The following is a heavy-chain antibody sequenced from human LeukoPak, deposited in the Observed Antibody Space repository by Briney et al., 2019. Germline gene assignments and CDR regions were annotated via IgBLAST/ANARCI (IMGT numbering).Heavy chain of an antibody. CDR1: GFTFSNYA. CDR2: IWNDGSNR. V-gene: IGHV3-33*01. Sequence: GGSLRLSCAASGFTFSNYAIHWVRQSPVKGLEWVAVIWNDGSNRYNVDSVKGRFTISRDNSKNTVYLHINSLTADDTAVYYCARAHCSTTNCYENYFDYWGQGTLVTVSS. J-gene: IGHJ4*02. D-gene: IGHD2-2*01. CDR3: ARAHCSTTNCYENYFDY.